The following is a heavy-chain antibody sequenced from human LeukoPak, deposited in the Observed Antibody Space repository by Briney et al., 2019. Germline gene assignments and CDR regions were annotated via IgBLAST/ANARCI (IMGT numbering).Heavy chain of an antibody. CDR3: AKKMAGKYYFDY. J-gene: IGHJ4*02. V-gene: IGHV3-23*01. CDR1: GFTFSNYA. Sequence: GGSLRLSCAASGFTFSNYAMSWVRQAPGKGLEWISTISSSGGSTSYADSVQGRFTISRDNSKNTLYLQMISLRTEDTAVCYCAKKMAGKYYFDYWGQGTLVTVSS. D-gene: IGHD1-14*01. CDR2: ISSSGGST.